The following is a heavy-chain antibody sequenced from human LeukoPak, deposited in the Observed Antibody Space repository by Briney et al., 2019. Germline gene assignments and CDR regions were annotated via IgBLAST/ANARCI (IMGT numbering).Heavy chain of an antibody. Sequence: GASVKVSCKASGYTFTSYYMHWVRQAPGQGLEWMGIINPSGGSTSYAQKFQGRVTMTRDTSMSTVYMELSSLRSEDTAVYYCASAPVDYYYGMDVWGQGTTVTVSS. D-gene: IGHD6-19*01. V-gene: IGHV1-46*01. J-gene: IGHJ6*02. CDR3: ASAPVDYYYGMDV. CDR2: INPSGGST. CDR1: GYTFTSYY.